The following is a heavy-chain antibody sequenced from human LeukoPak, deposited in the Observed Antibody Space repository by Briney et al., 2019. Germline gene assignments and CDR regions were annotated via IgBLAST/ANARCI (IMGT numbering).Heavy chain of an antibody. V-gene: IGHV3-23*01. CDR3: AKAYDSWSGKNAFDI. D-gene: IGHD3-3*01. Sequence: SGGSLRLSCAASGFTFSSYAMSWVRQAPGKGLEWVSGISGSVGSTYYADSVKGRFTISRDNSKNTLYLQMNSLRAEDTAVYYCAKAYDSWSGKNAFDIWGQGTMVTVSS. J-gene: IGHJ3*02. CDR2: ISGSVGST. CDR1: GFTFSSYA.